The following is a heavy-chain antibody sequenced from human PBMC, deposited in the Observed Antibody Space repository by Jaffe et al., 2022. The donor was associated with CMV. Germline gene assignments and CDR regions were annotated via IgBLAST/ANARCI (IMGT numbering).Heavy chain of an antibody. D-gene: IGHD5-12*01. CDR2: INHSGST. CDR1: GGSFSGYY. Sequence: QVQLQQWGAGLLKPSETLSLTCAVYGGSFSGYYWSWIRQPPGKGLEWIGEINHSGSTNYNPSLKSRVTISVDTSKNQFSLKLSSVTAADTAVYYCARTVATRRGYYYYYGMDVWGQGTTVTVSS. CDR3: ARTVATRRGYYYYYGMDV. J-gene: IGHJ6*02. V-gene: IGHV4-34*01.